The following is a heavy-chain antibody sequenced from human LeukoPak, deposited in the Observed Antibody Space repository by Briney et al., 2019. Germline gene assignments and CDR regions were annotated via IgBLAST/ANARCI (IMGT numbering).Heavy chain of an antibody. J-gene: IGHJ6*04. D-gene: IGHD2-2*01. CDR1: GGSISNYY. Sequence: PSETLSLTCTVSGGSISNYYWSWVRQPPGKGLEWTGYIYSSGSTNYNPSLKSRVTISVDTSKNQFSLKLSSVTAADTAVYYCARQGGYQLPLLVWGKGTAVTVSS. V-gene: IGHV4-4*09. CDR2: IYSSGST. CDR3: ARQGGYQLPLLV.